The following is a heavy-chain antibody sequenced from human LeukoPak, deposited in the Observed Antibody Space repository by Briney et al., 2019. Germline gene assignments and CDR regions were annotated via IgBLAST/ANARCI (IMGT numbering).Heavy chain of an antibody. CDR1: GFTFDDCA. CDR2: ILGNGGTT. J-gene: IGHJ2*01. D-gene: IGHD4-23*01. V-gene: IGHV3-43*02. Sequence: GGSPRLSCAASGFTFDDCAMHWVRQAPGKGLEWVSRILGNGGTTYYGDSVKGRFTISRDNSKNSLFLQMFSLRTEDTALYYCAKGTRDYGGLPRWYFDLWGRGTLVTVSS. CDR3: AKGTRDYGGLPRWYFDL.